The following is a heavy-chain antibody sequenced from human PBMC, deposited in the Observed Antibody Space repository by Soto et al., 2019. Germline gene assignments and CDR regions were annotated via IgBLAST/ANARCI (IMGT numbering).Heavy chain of an antibody. V-gene: IGHV3-23*01. CDR1: GFPFSNYY. CDR3: AKDRGVEVTTRFFDY. Sequence: LGGSLRLSCVASGFPFSNYYMDWVRQAPGKGLEWVAVISGSEDNIHYADSVKGRFTISRDNSKNTLYLQMNSLRAEDTAVYYCAKDRGVEVTTRFFDYWGQGTLVTVSS. D-gene: IGHD4-17*01. J-gene: IGHJ4*02. CDR2: ISGSEDNI.